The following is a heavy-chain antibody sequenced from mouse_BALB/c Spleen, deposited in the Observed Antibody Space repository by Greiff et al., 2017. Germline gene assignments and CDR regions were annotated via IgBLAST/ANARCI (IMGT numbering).Heavy chain of an antibody. J-gene: IGHJ2*01. Sequence: EVQLVESGAELVKPGASVKLSCTASGFNIKDTYMHWVKQRPEQGLEWIGRIDPANGNTKYDPKFQGKATITADTSSNTAYLQLSSLTSEDTAVYYCAIFDFDYWGQGTTLTVSS. V-gene: IGHV14-3*02. CDR2: IDPANGNT. CDR3: AIFDFDY. CDR1: GFNIKDTY.